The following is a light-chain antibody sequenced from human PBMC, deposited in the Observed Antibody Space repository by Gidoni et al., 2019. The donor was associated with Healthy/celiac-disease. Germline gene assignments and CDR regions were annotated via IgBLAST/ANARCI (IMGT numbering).Light chain of an antibody. CDR1: QSVSSSY. Sequence: IVLTPSPGTLSLSPGERATLSCRASQSVSSSYLAWYQQKPGQAPRLLIYGASSRATGIPDRFSGSGSGTDFTRTISRLEPEDFAVYYCQQYGSSSLTFGGGTKVEIK. J-gene: IGKJ4*01. CDR2: GAS. V-gene: IGKV3-20*01. CDR3: QQYGSSSLT.